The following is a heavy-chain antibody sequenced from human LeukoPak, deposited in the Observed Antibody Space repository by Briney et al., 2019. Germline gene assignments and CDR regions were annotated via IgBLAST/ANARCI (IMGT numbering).Heavy chain of an antibody. Sequence: GGSLRLSCAASGFTFSSYAMSWVRQAPGKGLEWVSAISGSGGSTYCADSVKGRFTISRDNSKNTLYLQMNSLRAEDTAVYYCASSGMCGGGTCYDLYFDFWGQGTLVTVSS. CDR1: GFTFSSYA. CDR3: ASSGMCGGGTCYDLYFDF. D-gene: IGHD2-15*01. J-gene: IGHJ4*02. CDR2: ISGSGGST. V-gene: IGHV3-23*01.